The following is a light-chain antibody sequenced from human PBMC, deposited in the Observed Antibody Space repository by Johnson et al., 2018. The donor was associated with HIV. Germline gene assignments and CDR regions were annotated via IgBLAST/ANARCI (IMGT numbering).Light chain of an antibody. CDR1: SSNIGNNY. Sequence: QSVLTQPPSVSAAPGQRVTISCSGSSSNIGNNYVSWYQQVPGKAPKLLIYDNNKRPSGIPDRFSGSKSGTSATLGITGLQTGDAADYYCGTWDSSLRPDVFGTGTKVTVL. J-gene: IGLJ1*01. V-gene: IGLV1-51*01. CDR3: GTWDSSLRPDV. CDR2: DNN.